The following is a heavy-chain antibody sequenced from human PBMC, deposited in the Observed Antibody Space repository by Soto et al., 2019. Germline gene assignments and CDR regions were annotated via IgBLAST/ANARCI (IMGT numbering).Heavy chain of an antibody. Sequence: QVQLQQWGAGLLKPSETLSLTCAVYGGSFSGYYWSWIRQPPGKGLEWIGEINHSGSTNYNPSLKSRVTISVDTSKNQFSLKLSSVTAADTAVYYCARKGALSPVHYWGQGTLVTVSS. CDR1: GGSFSGYY. CDR3: ARKGALSPVHY. V-gene: IGHV4-34*01. J-gene: IGHJ4*02. D-gene: IGHD3-16*02. CDR2: INHSGST.